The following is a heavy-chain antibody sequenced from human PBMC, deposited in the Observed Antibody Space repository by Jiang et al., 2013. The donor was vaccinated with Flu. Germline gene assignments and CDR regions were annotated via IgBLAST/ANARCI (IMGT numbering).Heavy chain of an antibody. CDR2: INHSGST. V-gene: IGHV4-34*01. CDR1: GGSFSGYY. CDR3: ARGLSLDYSNYGNGAYYMDV. D-gene: IGHD4-11*01. J-gene: IGHJ6*03. Sequence: LLKPSETLSLTCAVYGGSFSGYYWSWIRQPPGKGLEWIGEINHSGSTNYNPSLKSRVTISVDTSKNQFSLKLSSVTAADTAVYYCARGLSLDYSNYGNGAYYMDVWGQRDHGHRLL.